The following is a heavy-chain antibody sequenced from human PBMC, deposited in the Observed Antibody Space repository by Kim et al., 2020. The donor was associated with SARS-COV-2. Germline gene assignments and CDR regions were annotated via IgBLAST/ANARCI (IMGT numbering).Heavy chain of an antibody. D-gene: IGHD3-10*01. CDR3: ARGGGYGSGSYYTFDY. Sequence: SRTSRVTISVDTSKNQFARKLSAVTAADTAVYYCARGGGYGSGSYYTFDYWGPGTLVTVSS. J-gene: IGHJ4*02. V-gene: IGHV4-59*09.